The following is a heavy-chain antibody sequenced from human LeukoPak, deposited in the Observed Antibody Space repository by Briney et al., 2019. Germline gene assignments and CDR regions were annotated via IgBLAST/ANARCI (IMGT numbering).Heavy chain of an antibody. CDR2: ISVYNGNT. CDR3: ARDYYDSSGYYRDGFDI. J-gene: IGHJ3*02. D-gene: IGHD3-22*01. V-gene: IGHV1-18*01. CDR1: GYTFTSYG. Sequence: GASVKVSCKASGYTFTSYGISWVRQTPGQELEWMGWISVYNGNTNYAQKLQGRVTMTTDTSTSTAYMELRSLRSDDTAVYYCARDYYDSSGYYRDGFDIWGQGTVVTVSS.